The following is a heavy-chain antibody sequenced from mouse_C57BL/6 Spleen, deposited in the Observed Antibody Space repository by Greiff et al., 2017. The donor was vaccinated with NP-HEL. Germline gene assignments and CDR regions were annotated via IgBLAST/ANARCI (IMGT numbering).Heavy chain of an antibody. CDR2: ISDGGSYT. CDR3: ARDLPVAY. CDR1: GFTFSSYA. Sequence: EVKLMESGGGLVKPGGSLKLSCAASGFTFSSYAMSWVRQTPEKRLEWVATISDGGSYTYYPDNVKGRFTISRDNAKNNLYLQMSHLKSEDTAMYYCARDLPVAYWGQGTLVTVSA. J-gene: IGHJ3*01. V-gene: IGHV5-4*01.